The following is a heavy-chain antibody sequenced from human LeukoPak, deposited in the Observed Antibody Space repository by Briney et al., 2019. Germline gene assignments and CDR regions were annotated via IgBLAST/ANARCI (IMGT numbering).Heavy chain of an antibody. V-gene: IGHV1-18*01. CDR1: GYTFTSYG. J-gene: IGHJ4*02. D-gene: IGHD6-13*01. CDR3: ATVEAAGGVDY. CDR2: ISAYNGNT. Sequence: ASVKVSCKASGYTFTSYGISWVRQAPGQGLEWMGWISAYNGNTNYAQKLQGRVTMTTDTSTSTAYMELRSLRSEDTAVYYCATVEAAGGVDYWGQGTLVTVSS.